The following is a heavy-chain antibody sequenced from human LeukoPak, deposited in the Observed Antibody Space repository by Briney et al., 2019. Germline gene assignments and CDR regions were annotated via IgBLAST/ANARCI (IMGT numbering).Heavy chain of an antibody. J-gene: IGHJ5*02. CDR3: ARRYCSSTSCHNWFDP. CDR1: GYTFTCYG. CDR2: ISAYNGNT. D-gene: IGHD2-2*01. V-gene: IGHV1-18*01. Sequence: ASVKVSCKASGYTFTCYGISWVRQAPGQGLEWMGWISAYNGNTNYAQKLQGRVTMTTDTSTSTAYMELRSLRSDDTAVYYCARRYCSSTSCHNWFDPWGQGTLVTVSS.